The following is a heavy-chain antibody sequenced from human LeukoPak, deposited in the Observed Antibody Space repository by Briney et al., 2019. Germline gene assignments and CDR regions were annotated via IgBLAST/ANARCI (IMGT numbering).Heavy chain of an antibody. V-gene: IGHV4-4*02. CDR2: IYYSGST. J-gene: IGHJ4*02. Sequence: SETLSLTCAVSGGSISSSNWWSWVRQPPGKGLEWIGYIYYSGSTYYNPSLKSRVTISVDTSKNQFSLKLSSVTAADAAVYYCARVLRITGTSHIDYWGQGTLVTVSS. CDR3: ARVLRITGTSHIDY. D-gene: IGHD1-20*01. CDR1: GGSISSSNW.